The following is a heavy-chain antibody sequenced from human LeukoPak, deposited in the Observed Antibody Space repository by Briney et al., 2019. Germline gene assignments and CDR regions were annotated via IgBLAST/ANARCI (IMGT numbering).Heavy chain of an antibody. CDR2: IYYSGST. J-gene: IGHJ5*02. Sequence: SGTLSLTCTVSGGSIISSSYYWGWIRQPPGKGLEWIGSIYYSGSTYYSPSLKSRVTISVDTSKNQFSLKLSSVTAADTAVYYCARRSSYCSSTSCSVWFDPRGQGNLVTVSS. CDR3: ARRSSYCSSTSCSVWFDP. V-gene: IGHV4-39*01. D-gene: IGHD2-2*01. CDR1: GGSIISSSYY.